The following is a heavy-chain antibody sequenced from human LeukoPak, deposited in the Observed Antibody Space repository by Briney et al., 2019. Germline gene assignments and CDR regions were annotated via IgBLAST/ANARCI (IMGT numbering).Heavy chain of an antibody. D-gene: IGHD1-26*01. Sequence: SETLSLTCTVSGGSISSYYWSWIRQPPGKGLEWIGYIYYSGSTNYNPSPKSRVTISVDTSKNQFSLKLSSVTAADTAVYYCARERVGTMGFDYWGQGTLVTVSS. J-gene: IGHJ4*02. V-gene: IGHV4-59*01. CDR2: IYYSGST. CDR1: GGSISSYY. CDR3: ARERVGTMGFDY.